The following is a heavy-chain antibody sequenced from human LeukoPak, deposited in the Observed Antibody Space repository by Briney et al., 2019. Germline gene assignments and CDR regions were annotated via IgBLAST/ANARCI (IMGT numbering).Heavy chain of an antibody. CDR3: AREGAYCRSTSCYLDY. CDR1: EFTFSSYG. CDR2: IWYDRSNK. V-gene: IGHV3-33*08. D-gene: IGHD2-2*01. J-gene: IGHJ4*02. Sequence: QPGRSLRLSCAASEFTFSSYGMHWVRQAPGKGLEWVAVIWYDRSNKYYADTVRGAFTISRDNSKNTLYLQMNSLRAEDTAVYYCAREGAYCRSTSCYLDYWGQGTLVTVSS.